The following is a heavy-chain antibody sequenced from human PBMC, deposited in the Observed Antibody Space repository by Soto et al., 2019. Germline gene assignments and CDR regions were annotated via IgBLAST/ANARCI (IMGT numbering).Heavy chain of an antibody. CDR2: IFGSGAPT. CDR1: GYTFSNYA. V-gene: IGHV3-23*01. CDR3: TREASTWGFAFDL. Sequence: EVQLLESGGGLVQPGGSLRLSCAASGYTFSNYAMIWVRQAPGKGLQWVSTIFGSGAPTHYADSVKGRFAISRDNSNNTLFLQMNSLKDEDTAVYYCTREASTWGFAFDLWGQGTRVAVSS. D-gene: IGHD3-16*01. J-gene: IGHJ3*01.